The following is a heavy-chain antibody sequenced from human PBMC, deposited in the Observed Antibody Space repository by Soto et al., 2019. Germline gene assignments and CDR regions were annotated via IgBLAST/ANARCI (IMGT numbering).Heavy chain of an antibody. V-gene: IGHV5-51*01. D-gene: IGHD3-9*01. J-gene: IGHJ4*02. CDR1: GYDFSTHL. CDR3: PRRVFQDILSPTSYFDI. Sequence: PGESLKISFKTSGYDFSTHLICWVRQLPVKGLEWMGIMNPRDSDTMYSPSFEGQVTISADRSISTTYLQWSSLKASDTAMYFCPRRVFQDILSPTSYFDILGQGGLV. CDR2: MNPRDSDT.